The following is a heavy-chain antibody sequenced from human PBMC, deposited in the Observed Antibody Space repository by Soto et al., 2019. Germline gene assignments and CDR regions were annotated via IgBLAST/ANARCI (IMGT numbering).Heavy chain of an antibody. CDR1: GFTVSSSY. J-gene: IGHJ4*02. V-gene: IGHV3-66*01. CDR2: IYAGGDT. Sequence: EVQVVESGGGLAQPGGSLRLSCAASGFTVSSSYMSWVRQAPGKRLEWVSVIYAGGDTFYADSVKGRFTISTDNSENRLYLQMNSLTVEDTAVYYCALHCTGGNCFGYGGQGTLVTVAS. D-gene: IGHD2-8*02. CDR3: ALHCTGGNCFGY.